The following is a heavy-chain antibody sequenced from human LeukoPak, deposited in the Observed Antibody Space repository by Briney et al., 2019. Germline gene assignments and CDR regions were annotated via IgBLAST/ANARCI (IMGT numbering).Heavy chain of an antibody. V-gene: IGHV1-2*02. CDR3: ARDETDIIVGATNYFDY. J-gene: IGHJ4*02. Sequence: ASVKVSCKASGYTFTGYYMHWVRQAPGQGLEWMGWINPNSGGTNYAQKFQGRVTMTRDTSTSTVYMELSSLRSEDTAVYYCARDETDIIVGATNYFDYWGQGTLVTVSS. D-gene: IGHD1-26*01. CDR1: GYTFTGYY. CDR2: INPNSGGT.